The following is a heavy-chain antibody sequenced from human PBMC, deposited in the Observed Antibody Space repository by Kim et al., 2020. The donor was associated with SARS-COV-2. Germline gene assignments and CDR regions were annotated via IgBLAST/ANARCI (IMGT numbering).Heavy chain of an antibody. J-gene: IGHJ4*01. D-gene: IGHD6-19*01. CDR1: GFTFSRYW. CDR2: IKEDGSEK. CDR3: ARDIPAESRGWTPAFDY. V-gene: IGHV3-7*01. Sequence: GGSLRLSCAASGFTFSRYWMTWVRQAPGRGLEWVANIKEDGSEKNHVDSVKGRFTISRDNAKNSLHLQMNSLRAEDTAIYYCARDIPAESRGWTPAFDY.